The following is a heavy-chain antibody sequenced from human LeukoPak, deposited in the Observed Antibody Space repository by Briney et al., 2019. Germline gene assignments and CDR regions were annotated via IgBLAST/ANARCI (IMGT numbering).Heavy chain of an antibody. Sequence: ASVKVSCKASGYTFTSYDINWVRQATGQGLEWMGWMNPNSGNTGYAQKFQGRVTITRNTSISTAYMELSSLRSEDTAVYYCARVPLSGYYDSSGYMSYWGQGTLVTVSS. D-gene: IGHD3-22*01. CDR2: MNPNSGNT. CDR1: GYTFTSYD. J-gene: IGHJ4*02. V-gene: IGHV1-8*03. CDR3: ARVPLSGYYDSSGYMSY.